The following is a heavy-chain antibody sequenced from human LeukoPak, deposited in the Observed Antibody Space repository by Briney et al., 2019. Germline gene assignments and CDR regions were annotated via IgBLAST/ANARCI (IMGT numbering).Heavy chain of an antibody. CDR1: GYTFTGYY. D-gene: IGHD6-13*01. Sequence: ASVKVSCKGSGYTFTGYYMHWVRQAPGQGLEWMGWINTNSGATNYVQKFQGRVTMTRDTSISTAYMELSRLTSDDTAVYYCARGIAAPGQSLCDYWGQGTLVTVSS. J-gene: IGHJ4*02. CDR3: ARGIAAPGQSLCDY. CDR2: INTNSGAT. V-gene: IGHV1-2*02.